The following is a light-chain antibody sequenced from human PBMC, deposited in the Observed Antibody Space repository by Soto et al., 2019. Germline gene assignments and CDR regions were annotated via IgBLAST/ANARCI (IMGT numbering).Light chain of an antibody. Sequence: QSVLTQPRSVSGSPGQSVTISCTGTNNDVGFYNYVSWYQQQLGKAPKLLIYDVNKRPSGVPPRFSGSKSANTASLTISGLQAADEADYYCNSYAGGLVLFGGGTKGTVL. V-gene: IGLV2-11*01. J-gene: IGLJ3*02. CDR3: NSYAGGLVL. CDR1: NNDVGFYNY. CDR2: DVN.